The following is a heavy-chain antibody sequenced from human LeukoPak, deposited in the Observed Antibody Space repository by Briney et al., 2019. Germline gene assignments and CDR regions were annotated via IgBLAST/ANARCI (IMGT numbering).Heavy chain of an antibody. CDR3: AKRLWISTTSCSDCWFDP. CDR2: ISGSGGTT. V-gene: IGHV3-23*01. J-gene: IGHJ5*02. Sequence: PGGSLRLSCAASGFTFSSYAMSWVRQAPGKGLEWDSAISGSGGTTYYADSVKGRFTISRDNSKHTLYLQMNSLRAEDTALYYCAKRLWISTTSCSDCWFDPWGQGTLVTVSS. D-gene: IGHD2-2*01. CDR1: GFTFSSYA.